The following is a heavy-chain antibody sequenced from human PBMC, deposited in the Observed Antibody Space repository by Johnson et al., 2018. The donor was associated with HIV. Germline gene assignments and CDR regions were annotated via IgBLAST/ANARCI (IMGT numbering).Heavy chain of an antibody. J-gene: IGHJ3*02. D-gene: IGHD3-16*01. CDR3: ARVPVVIGGVRKAFDI. CDR2: IGTAGDT. CDR1: GFTFSSYD. Sequence: VQLVESGGGLVQPGGSLRLSCAASGFTFSSYDMHWVRQATGKGLEWVSAIGTAGDTYYPGSVKGRFTISRDNSKNTLYLQMNSLRAEDTAVYYCARVPVVIGGVRKAFDIWGQGTMVTVSS. V-gene: IGHV3-13*01.